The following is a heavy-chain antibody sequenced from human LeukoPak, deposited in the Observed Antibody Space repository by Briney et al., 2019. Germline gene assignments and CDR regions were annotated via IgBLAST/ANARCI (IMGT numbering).Heavy chain of an antibody. CDR2: IRSKANSYAT. CDR1: GFTFSGSA. J-gene: IGHJ4*02. Sequence: GGSLRLSCAASGFTFSGSAMHWVRQASGKGLEWVGRIRSKANSYATAYAASVKGRFTISRDDSKNTAYLQMNSLKTEDTAVYYCTVYSGSYWSHPRIDYWGQGTPVTVSS. V-gene: IGHV3-73*01. D-gene: IGHD1-26*01. CDR3: TVYSGSYWSHPRIDY.